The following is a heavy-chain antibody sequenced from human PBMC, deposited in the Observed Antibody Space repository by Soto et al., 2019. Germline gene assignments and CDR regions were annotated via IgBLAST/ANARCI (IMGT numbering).Heavy chain of an antibody. CDR1: GGSIINYY. V-gene: IGHV4-59*08. Sequence: QVQLQQSGPGLVKPSETLSLTCTVSGGSIINYYCSWFRQSPGKGLEWIGYINHDGYSAYTLSLTTRIPMSAHTSKPQSSLMLDSVTATATAVYYCAIHVYAPQHRLVDPWGQGTTVIVSS. J-gene: IGHJ6*02. CDR2: INHDGYS. D-gene: IGHD3-16*01. CDR3: AIHVYAPQHRLVDP.